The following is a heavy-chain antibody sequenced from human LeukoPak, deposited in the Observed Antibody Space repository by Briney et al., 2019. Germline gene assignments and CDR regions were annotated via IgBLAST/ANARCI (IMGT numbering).Heavy chain of an antibody. Sequence: PSDTLSLTCAVYGGSFRGYYWSWIRQPPGKGLEWIGEINHSGSTNYNPSLKSRVTISVDTSKNQFSLKLSSVTAADTAVYYCARALGSSGYGWFDPWGQGTLVTVSS. CDR1: GGSFRGYY. J-gene: IGHJ5*02. CDR3: ARALGSSGYGWFDP. V-gene: IGHV4-34*01. D-gene: IGHD3-22*01. CDR2: INHSGST.